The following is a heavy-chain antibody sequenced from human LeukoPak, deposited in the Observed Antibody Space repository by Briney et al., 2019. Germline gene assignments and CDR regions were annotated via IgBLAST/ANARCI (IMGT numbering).Heavy chain of an antibody. CDR3: TTDRPLYYDFWAAYYYYYMDV. J-gene: IGHJ6*03. V-gene: IGHV3-15*01. D-gene: IGHD3-3*01. Sequence: GGSLRLSCAASGFTFSNAWMSWVRQAPGKGLEWVGRIKSKTDGGTTDYAAPVKGRFTISRDNSKNTLYLQMNSLKTEDTAVYYCTTDRPLYYDFWAAYYYYYMDVWGKGTTVTVSS. CDR2: IKSKTDGGTT. CDR1: GFTFSNAW.